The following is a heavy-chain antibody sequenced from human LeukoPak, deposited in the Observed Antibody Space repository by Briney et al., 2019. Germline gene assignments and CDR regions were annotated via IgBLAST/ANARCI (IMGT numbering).Heavy chain of an antibody. D-gene: IGHD3-22*01. J-gene: IGHJ3*02. Sequence: SETLSLTCAVYGGSFSGYYWSWIRQPPGKGLEWIGEINHSGSTNYNPSLKSRVTISVDTSKNQFPLKLSSVTAADTAVYYCARGSMIVVVKSGKNAFDIWGQGTMVTVSS. CDR2: INHSGST. V-gene: IGHV4-34*01. CDR3: ARGSMIVVVKSGKNAFDI. CDR1: GGSFSGYY.